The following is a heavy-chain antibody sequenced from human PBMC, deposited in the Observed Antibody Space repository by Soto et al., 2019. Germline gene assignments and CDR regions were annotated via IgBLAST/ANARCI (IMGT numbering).Heavy chain of an antibody. CDR3: ASGWFGEFVYYFDY. D-gene: IGHD3-10*01. V-gene: IGHV1-18*01. CDR2: ISAYNGNT. CDR1: GYTFTNFG. J-gene: IGHJ4*02. Sequence: ASVKVSCKASGYTFTNFGISWVRQAPGQGLEWVGWISAYNGNTNYAQKLQGRVTMTTDTSTSTAYMELRSLGSDDTAVYYCASGWFGEFVYYFDYWGQGTLVTVSS.